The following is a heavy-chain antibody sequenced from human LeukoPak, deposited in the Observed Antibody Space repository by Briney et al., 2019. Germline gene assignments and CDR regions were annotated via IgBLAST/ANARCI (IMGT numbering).Heavy chain of an antibody. CDR1: KLTFSHYW. CDR2: INQDGDRK. V-gene: IGHV3-7*03. J-gene: IGHJ4*02. D-gene: IGHD2-15*01. CDR3: ANVVFSGGWCPGY. Sequence: PGGSLRLSCAASKLTFSHYWMSWVRQAPGKGLQWVAAINQDGDRKEYVDSVKGRFSISRDSATNSLYLQMNSLRAEATAVYYCANVVFSGGWCPGYWGQGTLVTVSS.